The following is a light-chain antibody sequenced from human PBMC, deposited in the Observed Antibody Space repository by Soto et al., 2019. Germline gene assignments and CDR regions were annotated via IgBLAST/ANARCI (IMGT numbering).Light chain of an antibody. Sequence: QSALTQPASVSGSLGQSITISCTGSNRDIGAYNLVSWYQQYPDTAPKLIIYEVRNRPSGVSYRFTGSRSGNTASLTISALQADDESTFYCSSYTTTSTLLFVGGTKLTVL. CDR1: NRDIGAYNL. CDR2: EVR. CDR3: SSYTTTSTLL. V-gene: IGLV2-14*01. J-gene: IGLJ3*02.